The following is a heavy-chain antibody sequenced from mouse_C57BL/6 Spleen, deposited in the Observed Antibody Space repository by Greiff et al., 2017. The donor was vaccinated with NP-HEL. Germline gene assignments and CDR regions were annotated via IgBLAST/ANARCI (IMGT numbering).Heavy chain of an antibody. CDR3: ARGDGYAMDY. CDR1: GYAFTNYL. J-gene: IGHJ4*01. V-gene: IGHV1-54*01. CDR2: INPGSGGT. Sequence: QVQLKQSGAELVRPGTSVKVSCKASGYAFTNYLIEWVKQRPGQGLAWIGVINPGSGGTNYNEKFKGKATLTADKSSSTAYMQLSSLTSEDSAVYFCARGDGYAMDYWGQGTSVTVSS. D-gene: IGHD2-3*01.